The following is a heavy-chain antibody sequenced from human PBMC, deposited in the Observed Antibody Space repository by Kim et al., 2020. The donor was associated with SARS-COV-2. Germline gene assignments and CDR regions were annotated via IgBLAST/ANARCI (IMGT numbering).Heavy chain of an antibody. D-gene: IGHD3-22*01. V-gene: IGHV3-30*01. CDR3: ARGYYYDSDGYNTFDY. J-gene: IGHJ4*02. Sequence: DSVKGRFSVSRDNSKKNLYLLMDSLRPEDTAVYFCARGYYYDSDGYNTFDYWGQGTLVTVSS.